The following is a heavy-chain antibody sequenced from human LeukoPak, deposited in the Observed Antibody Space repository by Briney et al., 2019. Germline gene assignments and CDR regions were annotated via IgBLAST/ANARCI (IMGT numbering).Heavy chain of an antibody. CDR3: AKDGSGSPYYFDY. CDR2: ISGSGGST. D-gene: IGHD3-10*01. V-gene: IGHV3-23*01. CDR1: GFTFSSYA. J-gene: IGHJ4*02. Sequence: PGGSLRLSCAASGFTFSSYAMSWVRQAPGKGLEWVSAISGSGGSTYYADSVKGRFTISRDNSKNTLYLQMNSLRAEDTAVFYCAKDGSGSPYYFDYWGQGTLVTVSS.